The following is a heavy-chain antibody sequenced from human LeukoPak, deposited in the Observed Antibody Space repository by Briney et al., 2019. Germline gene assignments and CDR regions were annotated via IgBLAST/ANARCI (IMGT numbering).Heavy chain of an antibody. CDR2: ISSSSSYI. J-gene: IGHJ3*02. V-gene: IGHV3-21*01. D-gene: IGHD2-15*01. Sequence: PGGSLRLSCAASGFTFRSYTMNWVRQAPGKGLEWVSSISSSSSYIYYADSVKGRFTISRDNAKNSLYLQMNSLRAEDTAVYYCARELGYCSGGSCSGAFDIWGQGTMVTVSS. CDR1: GFTFRSYT. CDR3: ARELGYCSGGSCSGAFDI.